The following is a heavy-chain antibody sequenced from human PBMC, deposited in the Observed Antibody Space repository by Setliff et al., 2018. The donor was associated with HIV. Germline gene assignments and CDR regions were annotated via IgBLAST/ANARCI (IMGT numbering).Heavy chain of an antibody. Sequence: ASVKVSCKASGYTFTSDDIKWVRQATGQGREWMGWMNPNSGNTGYAQKFQCRVTMTRNTSIRKAYMELNSLRSEDTAVYYCARQYYYDSSGHYYSDAFDIWGQGTMVTVSS. V-gene: IGHV1-8*01. CDR2: MNPNSGNT. J-gene: IGHJ3*02. D-gene: IGHD3-22*01. CDR3: ARQYYYDSSGHYYSDAFDI. CDR1: GYTFTSDD.